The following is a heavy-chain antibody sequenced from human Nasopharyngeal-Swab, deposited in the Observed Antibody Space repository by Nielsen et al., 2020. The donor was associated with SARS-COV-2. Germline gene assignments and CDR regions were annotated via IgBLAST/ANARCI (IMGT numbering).Heavy chain of an antibody. CDR2: INTNTGHP. V-gene: IGHV7-4-1*04. D-gene: IGHD6-13*01. CDR3: ARAGRGSSSWYVMDYYYGMDV. J-gene: IGHJ6*02. Sequence: WVRQVTGKGLEWMGWINTNTGHPTYAQGFKGRFVFSLDTSVSMAYLQISSLKAEDTAVYNCARAGRGSSSWYVMDYYYGMDVWGQGTTVTVSS.